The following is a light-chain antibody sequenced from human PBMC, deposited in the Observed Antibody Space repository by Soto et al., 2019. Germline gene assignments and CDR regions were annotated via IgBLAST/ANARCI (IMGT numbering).Light chain of an antibody. Sequence: DIQMTQSPSSLSASVGDRVTITCQASQDISNYLNWYQQKPGKAPKLLIYDASNLETGVPSRFSGSGSGTDFTFTISSLQPEDIATYXCXQYDNLPITFGGGTKVEIK. V-gene: IGKV1-33*01. CDR3: XQYDNLPIT. J-gene: IGKJ4*01. CDR2: DAS. CDR1: QDISNY.